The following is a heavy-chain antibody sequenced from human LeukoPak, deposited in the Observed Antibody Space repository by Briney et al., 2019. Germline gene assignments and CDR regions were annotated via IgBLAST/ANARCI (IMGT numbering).Heavy chain of an antibody. CDR2: VYNTGST. Sequence: SETLSLTCSVSGGSMSSENEYWGWIRQTPGKGLEWIGSVYNTGSTDYNPSLKRRFSISIDMSKNQFSLKVTSVTAADTAVYYCARHILEEHWFDPCGLGTLVIVSS. J-gene: IGHJ5*02. CDR3: ARHILEEHWFDP. CDR1: GGSMSSENEY. V-gene: IGHV4-39*01. D-gene: IGHD1-1*01.